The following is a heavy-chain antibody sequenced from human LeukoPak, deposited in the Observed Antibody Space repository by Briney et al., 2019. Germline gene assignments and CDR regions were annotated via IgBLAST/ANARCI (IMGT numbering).Heavy chain of an antibody. V-gene: IGHV4-39*01. J-gene: IGHJ4*02. CDR1: GDSISSSGYS. CDR2: IHFSGTT. Sequence: SETLSLTCTVSGDSISSSGYSWGWIRQPPGKGLEWIGIIHFSGTTYYNPSLKSRVTISVDTSKNQFSLKLTSVTAADTAVYYCARFRGVVSSSLLDFWGQGTLVTVSS. D-gene: IGHD3-10*01. CDR3: ARFRGVVSSSLLDF.